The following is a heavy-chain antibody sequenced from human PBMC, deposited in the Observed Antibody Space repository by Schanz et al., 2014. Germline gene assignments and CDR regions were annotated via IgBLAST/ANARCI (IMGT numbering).Heavy chain of an antibody. CDR1: RIIFGTYS. CDR3: VRDRGFCANDICWLRYYMDV. V-gene: IGHV3-21*06. CDR2: INSRSNFI. D-gene: IGHD2-8*01. J-gene: IGHJ6*03. Sequence: EVQLVESGGGLAQPGGSLRLSCTASRIIFGTYSMNWIRQTPKGLEWVSSINSRSNFIYYADSVKGRFTISRDNAKNSLFLQMNSLRADDTAVYYCVRDRGFCANDICWLRYYMDVWGNGTTVTVSS.